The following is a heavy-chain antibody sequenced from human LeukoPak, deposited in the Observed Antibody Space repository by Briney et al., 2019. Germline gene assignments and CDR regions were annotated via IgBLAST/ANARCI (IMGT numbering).Heavy chain of an antibody. CDR1: GYTFTGYY. Sequence: ASVKVSCKASGYTFTGYYMHWVRQAPGQGLEWMGWISTYNGNTNYAQNLQGRVTMTTDTSTSTAYMELRSLRSDDTAVYYCARDRDPIGSFSDYLFDNWGQGTLLTVSS. CDR3: ARDRDPIGSFSDYLFDN. V-gene: IGHV1-18*04. J-gene: IGHJ4*02. CDR2: ISTYNGNT. D-gene: IGHD4-17*01.